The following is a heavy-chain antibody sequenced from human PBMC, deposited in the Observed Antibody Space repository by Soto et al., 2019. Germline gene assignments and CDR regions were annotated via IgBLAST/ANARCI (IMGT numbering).Heavy chain of an antibody. CDR2: IYWNDDK. J-gene: IGHJ4*02. Sequence: QITLKESGATLVKPTQTLTLTCTFSGFSLNTSGVGGGWIRQRPGKALEWLALIYWNDDKQYTPSLKRRLTITKDHTKAQVVLTTTNILPVDAATYYCALSALGWRLYFDYWGQGALVTVSS. CDR3: ALSALGWRLYFDY. D-gene: IGHD6-19*01. CDR1: GFSLNTSGVG. V-gene: IGHV2-5*01.